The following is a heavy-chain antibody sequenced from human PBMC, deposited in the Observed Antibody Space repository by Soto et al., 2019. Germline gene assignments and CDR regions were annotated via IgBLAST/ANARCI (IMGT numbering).Heavy chain of an antibody. CDR2: IYYSGAR. Sequence: ASETLSLTCNVSGRSVSNYYWSWIRQTPGKGLEWIGYIYYSGARSYNPSLKSRVSMSVDMSENQLSLKLSSVTAADTAIYYCVRVAHQDDRGYVALHYLDSWGQGTLVTVSS. J-gene: IGHJ5*02. D-gene: IGHD5-12*01. V-gene: IGHV4-59*08. CDR3: VRVAHQDDRGYVALHYLDS. CDR1: GRSVSNYY.